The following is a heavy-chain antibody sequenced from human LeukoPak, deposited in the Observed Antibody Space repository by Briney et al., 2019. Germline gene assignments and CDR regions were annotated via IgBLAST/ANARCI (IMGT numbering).Heavy chain of an antibody. CDR2: VSYDETKK. J-gene: IGHJ4*02. D-gene: IGHD6-13*01. V-gene: IGHV3-30-3*01. CDR1: GFTFSSYA. CDR3: ARVVDGGSSWYSPMEY. Sequence: PGRSLTLSCAASGFTFSSYAMDWVRQAPGKGLEWVAVVSYDETKKDYTDSVKGRFTISRDNSRNTLYLQMNSLRAEDTAVYYCARVVDGGSSWYSPMEYWGQGTKVTVSS.